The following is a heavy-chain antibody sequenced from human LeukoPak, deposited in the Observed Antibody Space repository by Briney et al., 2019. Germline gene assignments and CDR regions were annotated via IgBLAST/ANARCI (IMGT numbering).Heavy chain of an antibody. J-gene: IGHJ4*02. CDR2: IYYSGST. CDR3: ARGPRMYL. V-gene: IGHV4-30-4*01. D-gene: IGHD2-8*01. CDR1: GGSISSDDYY. Sequence: PSETLSFTCTVSGGSISSDDYYWSWIRQPPGKGLEWIGYIYYSGSTYYNPSLKSRLTISVDTSKNQFSLKLSSVTAADAAVYYCARGPRMYLWGQGTLVTVSS.